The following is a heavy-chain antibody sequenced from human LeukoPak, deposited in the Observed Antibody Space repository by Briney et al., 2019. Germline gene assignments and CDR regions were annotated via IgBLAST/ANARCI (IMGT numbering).Heavy chain of an antibody. D-gene: IGHD3-9*01. Sequence: GGSLRLSCAASGFTFSTYAMHWVRQVPGKGLEWVAVISYEGNNIYYVDSVKGRFTISRDNSKNTLYLQMNSLRVEDTAVYYCAKVLSEGYLPGYYNPYDSWGQGTLVTVSS. CDR3: AKVLSEGYLPGYYNPYDS. CDR1: GFTFSTYA. V-gene: IGHV3-30*18. J-gene: IGHJ4*02. CDR2: ISYEGNNI.